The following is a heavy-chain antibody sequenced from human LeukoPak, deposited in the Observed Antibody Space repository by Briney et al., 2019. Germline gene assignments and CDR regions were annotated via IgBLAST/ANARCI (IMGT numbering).Heavy chain of an antibody. J-gene: IGHJ3*02. V-gene: IGHV1-69*05. CDR1: GGTLSSYA. D-gene: IGHD1-1*01. Sequence: GSSVKVSCKASGGTLSSYAISWVRQAPGQGLEWMGGSIPIFGTANYAQKFQGRVAITTDESTSTAYMELSSLRSEDTAVYYCARTGSADPDAFDIWGQGTMVTVSS. CDR2: SIPIFGTA. CDR3: ARTGSADPDAFDI.